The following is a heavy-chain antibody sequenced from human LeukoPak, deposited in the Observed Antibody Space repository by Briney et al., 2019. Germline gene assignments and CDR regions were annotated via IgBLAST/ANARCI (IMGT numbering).Heavy chain of an antibody. CDR1: GGSFSGYY. CDR3: ARGNYGDYGEFDP. V-gene: IGHV4-34*01. CDR2: INHSGST. D-gene: IGHD4-17*01. J-gene: IGHJ5*02. Sequence: SETLSLTCAVYGGSFSGYYWSWIRQPPGKGLEWIGEINHSGSTNYNPSLKSRVTILVDTSKNQFSLKLSSVTAADTAVYYCARGNYGDYGEFDPWGQGALVTVSS.